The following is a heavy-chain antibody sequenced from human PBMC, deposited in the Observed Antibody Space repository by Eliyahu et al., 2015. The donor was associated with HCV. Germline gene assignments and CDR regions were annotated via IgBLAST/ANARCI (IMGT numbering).Heavy chain of an antibody. D-gene: IGHD6-13*01. V-gene: IGHV1-46*01. J-gene: IGHJ5*02. Sequence: QVQLVQSGAEVKKPGASVXVSCKASGYTFTSYYMHWVRQAPGQGLEWMGIINPSGGSTSYAQKFQGRVTMTRDTSTSTVYMELSSLRSEDTAVYYCARDAAAAGTLNWFDPWGQGTLVTVSS. CDR1: GYTFTSYY. CDR2: INPSGGST. CDR3: ARDAAAAGTLNWFDP.